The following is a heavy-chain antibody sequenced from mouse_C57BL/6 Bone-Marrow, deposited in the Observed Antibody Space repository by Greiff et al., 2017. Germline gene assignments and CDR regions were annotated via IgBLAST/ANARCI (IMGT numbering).Heavy chain of an antibody. Sequence: QVQLKQPGAELVKPGASVKLSCKASGYTFTSYWMHWVKQRPGQGLEWIGMIHPNSGSTNYNEKFKSKATLTVDKSSSTAYMQLSSLTSEDSAVYYCASDYGSSYDWFAYWGQGTLVTVSA. V-gene: IGHV1-64*01. CDR2: IHPNSGST. D-gene: IGHD1-1*01. J-gene: IGHJ3*01. CDR3: ASDYGSSYDWFAY. CDR1: GYTFTSYW.